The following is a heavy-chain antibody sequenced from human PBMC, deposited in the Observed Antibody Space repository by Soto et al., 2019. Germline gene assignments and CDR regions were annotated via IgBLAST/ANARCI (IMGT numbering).Heavy chain of an antibody. V-gene: IGHV3-23*01. D-gene: IGHD3-9*01. J-gene: IGHJ4*02. Sequence: GGSLRLSCAASGFTFSSYAMRWVRQAPGKGLEWVSAISGSGGSTYYADAVKGRFTISRDNSKNTLYLHMNSLRAEDTAVYYCAKSGGEFWTTSYYYFDYWGQGALVTVSS. CDR3: AKSGGEFWTTSYYYFDY. CDR2: ISGSGGST. CDR1: GFTFSSYA.